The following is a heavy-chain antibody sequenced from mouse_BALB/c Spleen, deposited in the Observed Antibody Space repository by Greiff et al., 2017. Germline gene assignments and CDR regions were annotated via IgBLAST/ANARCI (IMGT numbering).Heavy chain of an antibody. D-gene: IGHD1-2*01. J-gene: IGHJ2*01. Sequence: EVQLQESGAELVKPGASVKLSCTASGFNIKDTYMHWVKQRPEQGLEWIGRIDPANGNTKYDPKFQGKATITADTSSNTAYLQLSSLTSEDTAVYYCARSRGVRLPHFDYWGQGTTLTVSS. CDR3: ARSRGVRLPHFDY. CDR1: GFNIKDTY. V-gene: IGHV14-3*02. CDR2: IDPANGNT.